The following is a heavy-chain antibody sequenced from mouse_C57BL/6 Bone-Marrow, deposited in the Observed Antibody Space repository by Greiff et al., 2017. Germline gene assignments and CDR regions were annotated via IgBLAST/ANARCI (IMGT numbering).Heavy chain of an antibody. CDR1: GFTFSSYG. Sequence: EVQLVESGGDLVKPGGSLKLSCAASGFTFSSYGMSWVRQTPDKRLEWVATISSGGSYTDYPDSVKGRFTISRDNAKNTLYLQMSSLKSEDTAMYDCASRRDDGYWAPFAYWGQGTLVTVSA. CDR3: ASRRDDGYWAPFAY. V-gene: IGHV5-6*01. J-gene: IGHJ3*01. D-gene: IGHD2-3*01. CDR2: ISSGGSYT.